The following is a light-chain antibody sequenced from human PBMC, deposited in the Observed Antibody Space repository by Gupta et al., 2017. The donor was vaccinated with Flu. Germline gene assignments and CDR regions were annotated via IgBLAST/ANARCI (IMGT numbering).Light chain of an antibody. Sequence: SALTQPASVAGSRVQSITISWTGTSSDVGGYNYVSWYQQHPGKAPNLMIYEVSNRPSGVSNRFSGSKYGITASLTIAGLQAEDEADYYCSSYTSISPPVVFGGGTKPTVL. J-gene: IGLJ2*01. V-gene: IGLV2-14*01. CDR1: SSDVGGYNY. CDR3: SSYTSISPPVV. CDR2: EVS.